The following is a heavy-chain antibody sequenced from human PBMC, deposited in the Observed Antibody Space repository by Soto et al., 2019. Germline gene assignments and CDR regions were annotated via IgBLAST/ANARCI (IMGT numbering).Heavy chain of an antibody. CDR2: IIPYLDIT. J-gene: IGHJ4*02. Sequence: QVQLVQSGAEVKKPGSSVKVSCKASGGTFGPYTISWVRQAPGQGLEWMGRIIPYLDITDYAQKFQGRFTIAADKSTTTAYMELNRLRSEDTAVYFCARDTTYWGQGTLVTVSS. CDR1: GGTFGPYT. D-gene: IGHD5-18*01. V-gene: IGHV1-69*02. CDR3: ARDTTY.